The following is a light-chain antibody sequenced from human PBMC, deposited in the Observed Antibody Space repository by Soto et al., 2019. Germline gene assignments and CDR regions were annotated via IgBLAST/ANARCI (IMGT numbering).Light chain of an antibody. V-gene: IGLV2-14*01. CDR1: SSDVGGYNY. Sequence: QSALTQPASVSGSPGQSITISCTGTSSDVGGYNYVSWYQQHPGKAPKLMIYEVSNRPSGVSNRFSGSKSGNTASLTISGLQVEDEADYYCTSYTSSSTLVFCGGTKLTVL. CDR2: EVS. CDR3: TSYTSSSTLV. J-gene: IGLJ3*02.